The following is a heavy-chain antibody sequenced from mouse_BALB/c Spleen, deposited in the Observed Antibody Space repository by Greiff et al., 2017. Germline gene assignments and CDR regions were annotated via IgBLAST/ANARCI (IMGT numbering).Heavy chain of an antibody. J-gene: IGHJ1*01. D-gene: IGHD1-1*01. V-gene: IGHV5-6-2*01. CDR3: ARWDYYYGSFDV. CDR2: INSNGGST. Sequence: EVKLMESGGGLVKLGGSLKLSCAASGFTFSSYYMSWVRQTPEKRLELVAAINSNGGSTYYPDTVKGRFTISRDNAKNTLYLQMSSLKSEDTALYYCARWDYYYGSFDVWGAGTTVTVSS. CDR1: GFTFSSYY.